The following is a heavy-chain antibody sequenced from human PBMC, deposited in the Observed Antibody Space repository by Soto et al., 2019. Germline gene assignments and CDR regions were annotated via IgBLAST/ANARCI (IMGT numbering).Heavy chain of an antibody. CDR1: GFSFSGYA. CDR3: AREGGWYVDY. CDR2: INAGATNT. D-gene: IGHD6-19*01. Sequence: QVQVVQSGAEEKKPGASVKVSCKPSGFSFSGYAIHWVRQAPGQRLEWMGWINAGATNTKYSQKFQGRLTITRDTSATEGYVELSSLTSEDTAVYYCAREGGWYVDYWGQGTLVTVSS. J-gene: IGHJ4*02. V-gene: IGHV1-3*05.